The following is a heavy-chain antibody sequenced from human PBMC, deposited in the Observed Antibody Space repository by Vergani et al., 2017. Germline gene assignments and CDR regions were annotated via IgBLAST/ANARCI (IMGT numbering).Heavy chain of an antibody. Sequence: QVQLQESGPGLVKPSETLSLTCTVSGGSISSYYWSWIRQPPGKGLEWIGYIYYSGSTNYNPSLKSRVTISVDTSKNQFSLKLSSVTAADTAVYYCAGGGSSSDRYYYYYMDFWGKGP. V-gene: IGHV4-59*01. D-gene: IGHD6-6*01. CDR2: IYYSGST. CDR3: AGGGSSSDRYYYYYMDF. CDR1: GGSISSYY. J-gene: IGHJ6*03.